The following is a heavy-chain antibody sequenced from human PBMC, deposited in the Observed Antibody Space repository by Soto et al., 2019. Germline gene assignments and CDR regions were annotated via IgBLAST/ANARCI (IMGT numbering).Heavy chain of an antibody. Sequence: QVQLVQSGAEVNKPGSSVKVSCKASGGTFSSYAISWVRQAPVQGLERMGGIIPIFGTANYAQKFQGRVTITADEATSTAYMELRSMRSEDTAVYYCARGTSCSGGSCYSDYWAQGTLVTVSS. CDR3: ARGTSCSGGSCYSDY. V-gene: IGHV1-69*01. D-gene: IGHD2-15*01. J-gene: IGHJ4*02. CDR1: GGTFSSYA. CDR2: IIPIFGTA.